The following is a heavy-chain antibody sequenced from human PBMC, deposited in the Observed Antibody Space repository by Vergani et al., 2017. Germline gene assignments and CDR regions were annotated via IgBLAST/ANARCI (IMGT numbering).Heavy chain of an antibody. V-gene: IGHV1-46*01. Sequence: QVQLVQSGAEVGKPGASVKISCKASGYTFTAYYIHWVRQAPEQGLEWVGVISPDGFSTFYAQKFQGRVTITRDTSTSTVYVEVTSLRSDDTAVYYCARDRVDIVATTTYYYYYYGMDVWGQGTTVTVSS. J-gene: IGHJ6*02. CDR1: GYTFTAYY. CDR3: ARDRVDIVATTTYYYYYYGMDV. D-gene: IGHD5-12*01. CDR2: ISPDGFST.